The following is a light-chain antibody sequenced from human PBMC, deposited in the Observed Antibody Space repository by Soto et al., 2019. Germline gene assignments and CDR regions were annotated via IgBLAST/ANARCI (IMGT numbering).Light chain of an antibody. Sequence: EIVVTQSPATLSVSPGERATLSCRASQSVSSNFAWYQQKPGQAPRLLIYGASTRASGLPARFSGSGSGTEFTLTISSLQSEDFAVYFCQQYNNWPFSFGQGTRLEIK. V-gene: IGKV3-15*01. CDR1: QSVSSN. CDR3: QQYNNWPFS. CDR2: GAS. J-gene: IGKJ5*01.